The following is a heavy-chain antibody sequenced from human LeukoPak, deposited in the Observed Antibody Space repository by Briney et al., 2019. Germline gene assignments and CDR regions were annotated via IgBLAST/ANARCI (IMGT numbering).Heavy chain of an antibody. CDR2: IYYTGST. CDR1: GASITSDDFY. Sequence: SETLSLTCTVSGASITSDDFYWNWIRQHPGKGLEWIGYIYYTGSTYYNSFLKSRVTISIDTSKNQFSLNLSSVTAADTAVYYCARGPPFASWGQGTLVTVSS. CDR3: ARGPPFAS. D-gene: IGHD3-16*01. V-gene: IGHV4-31*03. J-gene: IGHJ1*01.